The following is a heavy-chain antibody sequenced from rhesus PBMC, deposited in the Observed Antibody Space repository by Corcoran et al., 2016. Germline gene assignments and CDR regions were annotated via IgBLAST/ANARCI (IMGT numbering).Heavy chain of an antibody. CDR1: GFSLRTRGMG. D-gene: IGHD3-34*01. V-gene: IGHV2-1*01. CDR2: IYWDDDK. CDR3: ARRGDPGGAFDF. J-gene: IGHJ3*01. Sequence: QVTLKESGPALVKPPQTLTLICTFAGFSLRTRGMGAGWIRQLSRTTLEWVAHIYWDDDKRYSTSLKSRLTISKDTSKNQVVLTMTNMDPVDTATYYCARRGDPGGAFDFWGQGLRVTVSS.